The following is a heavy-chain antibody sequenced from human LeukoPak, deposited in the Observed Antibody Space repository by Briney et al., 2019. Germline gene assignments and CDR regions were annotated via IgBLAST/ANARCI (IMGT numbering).Heavy chain of an antibody. J-gene: IGHJ5*02. D-gene: IGHD1-20*01. V-gene: IGHV3-23*01. CDR3: AKMVTGHNYFDP. CDR1: GFTFSNYA. Sequence: PGESLRLSCAASGFTFSNYAMNWVRQAPGKGLDWVSAISGSGSSTDYANSVKGRFTISRDNSKNVLYLQMNSLRAEDTAIYYCAKMVTGHNYFDPWGQGTLVTVSS. CDR2: ISGSGSST.